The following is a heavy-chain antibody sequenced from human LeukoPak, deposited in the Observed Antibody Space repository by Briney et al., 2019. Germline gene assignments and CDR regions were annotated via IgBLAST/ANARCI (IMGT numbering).Heavy chain of an antibody. CDR2: IIPIFGTA. CDR3: ARGYDFWSGSNWFDP. J-gene: IGHJ5*02. D-gene: IGHD3-3*01. CDR1: GGTFSSYA. Sequence: SVKVSCKASGGTFSSYAISWVRQAPGQGLEWMGRIIPIFGTANYALKFQGRVTITTDESTSTAYMELSSLRSEDTAVYYCARGYDFWSGSNWFDPWGQGTLVTVSS. V-gene: IGHV1-69*05.